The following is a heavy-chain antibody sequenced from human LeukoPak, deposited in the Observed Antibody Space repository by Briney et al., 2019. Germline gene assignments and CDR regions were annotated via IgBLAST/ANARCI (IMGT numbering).Heavy chain of an antibody. CDR1: GFTFDDYA. Sequence: GGSLRLSCAASGFTFDDYAMHWVRHAPGKGLEGVSGISWNSGSIRYADPVKGRFTISRDNAKNSLYLQMNSRRAEDTALYYCPKDLSGYDRFLYYWGTGTLVT. J-gene: IGHJ4*02. V-gene: IGHV3-9*01. CDR3: PKDLSGYDRFLYY. CDR2: ISWNSGSI. D-gene: IGHD5-12*01.